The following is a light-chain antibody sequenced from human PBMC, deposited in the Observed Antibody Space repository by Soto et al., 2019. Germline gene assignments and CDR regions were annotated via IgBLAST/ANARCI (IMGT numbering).Light chain of an antibody. V-gene: IGKV1-6*01. Sequence: AIQMTQSLSSLSASVGDRVTITCRASQAIRNDLAWYQQKAGKAPKLLISAASILQSGVPSRFSGRGSGTDFTLTISSLQSEDLATYYCLQDYNYPWTFGQGTKVEI. CDR3: LQDYNYPWT. J-gene: IGKJ1*01. CDR1: QAIRND. CDR2: AAS.